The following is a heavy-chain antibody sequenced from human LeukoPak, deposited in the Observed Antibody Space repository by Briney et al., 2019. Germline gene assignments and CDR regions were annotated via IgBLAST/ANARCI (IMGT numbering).Heavy chain of an antibody. CDR1: GFTFSNAW. J-gene: IGHJ4*02. V-gene: IGHV3-72*01. CDR2: IRNKANSYTT. D-gene: IGHD5-18*01. CDR3: ARANTAMAAFDY. Sequence: GGSLRLSCAASGFTFSNAWMSWVRQAPGKGLEWVGRIRNKANSYTTQYAASVKGRFTISRDDSKNSLYLQMNSLKTEDTAVYYCARANTAMAAFDYWGQGTLVTVSS.